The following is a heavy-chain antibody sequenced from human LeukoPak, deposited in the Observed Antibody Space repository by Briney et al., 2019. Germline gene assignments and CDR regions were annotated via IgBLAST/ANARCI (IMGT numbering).Heavy chain of an antibody. CDR3: ARTDETAPAEDFQH. D-gene: IGHD2-21*02. Sequence: PGGSLRLSYAASGFSVSSNYMSWVRRAPGKGLEWVSVIYSGGSTYYADSVKGRFTISRDNSKNTLYLQMKSLRAEDTAVYYCARTDETAPAEDFQHWGQGTLVTVSS. V-gene: IGHV3-53*01. CDR1: GFSVSSNY. J-gene: IGHJ1*01. CDR2: IYSGGST.